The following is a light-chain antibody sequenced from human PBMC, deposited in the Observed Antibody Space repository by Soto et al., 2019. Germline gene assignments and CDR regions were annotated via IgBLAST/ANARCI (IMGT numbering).Light chain of an antibody. V-gene: IGLV2-8*01. CDR3: SSYGGSNTVV. CDR1: SSDVGGYNY. J-gene: IGLJ2*01. Sequence: QSALTQPPSASGSPGQSVTISCTGSSSDVGGYNYVSWYQQHPGKAPKLMIYEVSKRPSGAPDRLSGFKSGNTAALTVSGLQAEDEADYYCSSYGGSNTVVFGGGTKLTVL. CDR2: EVS.